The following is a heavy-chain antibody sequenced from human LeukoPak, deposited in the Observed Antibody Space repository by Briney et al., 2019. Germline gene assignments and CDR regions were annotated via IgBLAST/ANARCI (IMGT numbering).Heavy chain of an antibody. V-gene: IGHV3-48*01. CDR1: GFTFSIHG. Sequence: HTGGSLRLSCGASGFTFSIHGMIWVRQAPGKGLEWVSYISPRSSTIYYADSVQGRFTSSRDDAKNSLYLQMHSLTAEDTAVYYCARVRGPTVTTWYFDLWGRGTLVTVSS. D-gene: IGHD4-17*01. CDR3: ARVRGPTVTTWYFDL. CDR2: ISPRSSTI. J-gene: IGHJ2*01.